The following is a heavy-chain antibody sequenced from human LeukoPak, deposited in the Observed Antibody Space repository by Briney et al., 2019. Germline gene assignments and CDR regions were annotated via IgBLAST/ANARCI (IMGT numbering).Heavy chain of an antibody. CDR2: IYYSGST. J-gene: IGHJ4*02. Sequence: SETLSLTCTVSGGPISSSTHRWGWIRQPPGKGLEWIGIIYYSGSTYYNLSLKSRVTISVDTSKNQFSLKLSSVTAADTAVYYCARFVYDSSGWSYYFDYWGQGTLVTVSS. CDR3: ARFVYDSSGWSYYFDY. CDR1: GGPISSSTHR. V-gene: IGHV4-39*01. D-gene: IGHD6-19*01.